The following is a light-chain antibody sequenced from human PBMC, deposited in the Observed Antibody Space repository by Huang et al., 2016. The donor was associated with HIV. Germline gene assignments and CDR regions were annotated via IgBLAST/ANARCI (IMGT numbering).Light chain of an antibody. Sequence: DIQMTQSPSSLSASVGDRVTITCRTSQNIRTYLNWYQHKPGKAPKLLIYAASSLHSGVPSRCSGSGSGTDFTLTISSLQPEDVATYYCQESYNTPWTFGQGTKVEIK. V-gene: IGKV1-39*01. CDR2: AAS. CDR3: QESYNTPWT. CDR1: QNIRTY. J-gene: IGKJ1*01.